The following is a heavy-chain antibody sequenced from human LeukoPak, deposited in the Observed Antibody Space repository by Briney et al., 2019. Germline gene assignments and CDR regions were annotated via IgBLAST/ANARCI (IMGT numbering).Heavy chain of an antibody. D-gene: IGHD6-6*01. CDR3: ARGGAARPDF. Sequence: PGGSLRLSCAASGFTFSTYWMNWFRQTPGKGLEWVAKIKADGGEKDHVASVKGRFTISRDNAKNSLYLQMYSLRVEDTAVYYCARGGAARPDFWGQGTLVTVSS. CDR1: GFTFSTYW. CDR2: IKADGGEK. J-gene: IGHJ4*02. V-gene: IGHV3-7*01.